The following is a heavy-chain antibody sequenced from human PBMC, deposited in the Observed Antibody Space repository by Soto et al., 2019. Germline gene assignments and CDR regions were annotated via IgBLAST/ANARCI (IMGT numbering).Heavy chain of an antibody. CDR3: ARDRPEYYYGMDV. V-gene: IGHV1-3*01. CDR2: INAGNGNT. CDR1: GYTFTSCT. Sequence: ASVKVSCKASGYTFTSCTIHWVRQAPGQRLEWMGWINAGNGNTKYPQKFQGRVTITRDTSASTAYMELSSLRSEDTAVYYCARDRPEYYYGMDVWGQGTTVTVSS. J-gene: IGHJ6*02.